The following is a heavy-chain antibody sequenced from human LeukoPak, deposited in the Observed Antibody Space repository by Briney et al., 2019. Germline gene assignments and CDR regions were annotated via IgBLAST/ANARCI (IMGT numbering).Heavy chain of an antibody. CDR3: ARSGFGVLYYYGMDV. J-gene: IGHJ6*02. Sequence: GGSLRLSCAASGFTVSSNYMSWVRQAPGKGLEWVSVIYSGGSTYYADSVKGRFTISRDNSENTLYLHMNSLRAEDTAVYYCARSGFGVLYYYGMDVWGQGTTVTVSS. D-gene: IGHD3-10*01. CDR1: GFTVSSNY. CDR2: IYSGGST. V-gene: IGHV3-66*01.